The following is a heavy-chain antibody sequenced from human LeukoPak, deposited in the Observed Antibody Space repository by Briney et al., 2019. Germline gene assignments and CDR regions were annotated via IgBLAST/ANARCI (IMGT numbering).Heavy chain of an antibody. CDR1: GFTFSDYY. D-gene: IGHD6-6*01. J-gene: IGHJ4*02. V-gene: IGHV3-11*04. CDR2: ISSSGSTI. CDR3: AKPLYSSSSGFEY. Sequence: GGSLRLSCAASGFTFSDYYMSWIRQAPGKGLEWVSYISSSGSTIYYADSVKGRFTISRDNSKNTLYLQMNSLRTEDTAVYYCAKPLYSSSSGFEYWGQGTLVTVSS.